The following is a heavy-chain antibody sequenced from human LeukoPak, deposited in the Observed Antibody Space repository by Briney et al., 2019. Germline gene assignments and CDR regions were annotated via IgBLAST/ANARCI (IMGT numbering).Heavy chain of an antibody. CDR1: GGSISSSSYY. CDR2: IYCSGST. V-gene: IGHV4-39*07. D-gene: IGHD6-19*01. Sequence: SETLSLTCTVSGGSISSSSYYWGWIRQPPGKGLEWIGSIYCSGSTYYNPSLKSRVTISVDTSKNQFSLKLSSVTAADTAVYYCARDRIAVAGMGSGLDYWGQGTLVTVSS. J-gene: IGHJ4*02. CDR3: ARDRIAVAGMGSGLDY.